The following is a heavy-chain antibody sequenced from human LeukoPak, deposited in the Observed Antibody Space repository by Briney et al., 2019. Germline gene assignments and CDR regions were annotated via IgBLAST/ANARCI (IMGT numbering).Heavy chain of an antibody. J-gene: IGHJ5*02. CDR1: GGTFSSYA. D-gene: IGHD3-22*01. CDR2: IIPIFGTA. V-gene: IGHV1-69*13. Sequence: GASVKVSCKASGGTFSSYAISWVRQAPGQGLEWMGGIIPIFGTANYAQKFQGRVTITADESTSTAYMELSSLRSEDTAVYYCARRVPYYYDSSGYYWFDPWGQGTLVTVSS. CDR3: ARRVPYYYDSSGYYWFDP.